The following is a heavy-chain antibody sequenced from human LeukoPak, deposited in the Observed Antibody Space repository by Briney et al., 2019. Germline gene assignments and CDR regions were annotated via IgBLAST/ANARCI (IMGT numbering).Heavy chain of an antibody. D-gene: IGHD2-2*02. J-gene: IGHJ6*03. CDR3: ARTDIVVVPAAIDYYYYMDV. CDR2: ISAYNGNT. CDR1: GYTFTSYG. Sequence: ASVKVSCKASGYTFTSYGISWVRQAPGQGLEWMGWISAYNGNTNYAQKLQGRVTMTTGTSTSTAYMELRSLRSDDTAVYYCARTDIVVVPAAIDYYYYMDVWGKGTTVTVSS. V-gene: IGHV1-18*01.